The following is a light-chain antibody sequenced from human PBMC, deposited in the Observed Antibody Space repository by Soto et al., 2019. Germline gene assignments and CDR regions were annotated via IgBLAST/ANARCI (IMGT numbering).Light chain of an antibody. J-gene: IGLJ1*01. CDR1: RDDIGAYDY. Sequence: QSVLTQPASVSGSPGQSITISCAGTRDDIGAYDYVSWYQQHPGNAPKLLVYDVSNRPSGISNRFSGSKSGNTASLTISGLQAEDEADYYCISYTSSSPYVFGTGTKVTVL. V-gene: IGLV2-14*03. CDR2: DVS. CDR3: ISYTSSSPYV.